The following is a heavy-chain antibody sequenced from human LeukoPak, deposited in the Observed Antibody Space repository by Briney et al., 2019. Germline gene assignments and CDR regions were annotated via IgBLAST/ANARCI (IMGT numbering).Heavy chain of an antibody. CDR1: GFTFSSFA. CDR2: ISGSGGTT. V-gene: IGHV3-23*01. Sequence: GVSLRLSCAVSGFTFSSFALSWVPQAPGKGLEWVSAISGSGGTTHYADSVKGRFTISRDNSKNTLYMQMNSLRAEDTAVYYCAREVAQFDYWGQGTLVTVSS. CDR3: AREVAQFDY. J-gene: IGHJ4*02. D-gene: IGHD5-12*01.